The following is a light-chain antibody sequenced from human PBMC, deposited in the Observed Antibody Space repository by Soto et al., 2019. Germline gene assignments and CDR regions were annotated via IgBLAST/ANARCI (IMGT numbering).Light chain of an antibody. CDR1: QSITTY. Sequence: DIQMTQSPSSLSASVGDRVTITCRASQSITTYLNWYQHKPGKAPKLLICAASSLPSGVPSRFSGSGSGTEFTLTISSLQPEDSATYYCQQGSSTPSTFGPGTKVDIK. CDR3: QQGSSTPST. CDR2: AAS. J-gene: IGKJ3*01. V-gene: IGKV1-39*01.